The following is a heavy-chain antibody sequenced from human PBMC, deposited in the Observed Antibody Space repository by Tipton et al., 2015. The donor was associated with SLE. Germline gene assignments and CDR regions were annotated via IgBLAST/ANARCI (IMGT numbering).Heavy chain of an antibody. J-gene: IGHJ4*02. Sequence: TPSLTCTVSGGSISSGSYYWSWIRQPAGKGLEWIGRIYTSGSTNYNPPLKSRVTISVDTSKNQFSLKLSSVTAADTAVYYCARDKGYWGQGTLVTVSS. CDR1: GGSISSGSYY. CDR3: ARDKGY. CDR2: IYTSGST. V-gene: IGHV4-61*02.